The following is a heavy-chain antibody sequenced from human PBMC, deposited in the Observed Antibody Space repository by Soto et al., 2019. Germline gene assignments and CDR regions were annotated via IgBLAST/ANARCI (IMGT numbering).Heavy chain of an antibody. CDR3: ARESYSFGSAFDI. CDR1: GGSINSDGYY. Sequence: QVHLQESGPGLVKPSQTLSLTCTVSGGSINSDGYYWSWIRQHPEKGLEWIGYINYRGTTYYNPSLASRLTRSVDTSENQFSLQLTSVIAADTALYYCARESYSFGSAFDIWGHGTLVTVSS. J-gene: IGHJ4*01. V-gene: IGHV4-31*03. D-gene: IGHD5-18*01. CDR2: INYRGTT.